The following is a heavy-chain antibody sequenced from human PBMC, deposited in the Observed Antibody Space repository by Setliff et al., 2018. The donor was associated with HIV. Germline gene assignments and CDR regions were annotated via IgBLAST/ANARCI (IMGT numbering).Heavy chain of an antibody. CDR3: ARGGDPPYYFLGMDV. V-gene: IGHV1-18*01. Sequence: ASVKVSCKISGYTLTAYGLNWVRQAPGQGPEWMGWFTSYNNQAEYAPKFQGRVTMTIDTSTSTAYMELRNLKYDDTAVCYCARGGDPPYYFLGMDVWGQGTTVTVSS. J-gene: IGHJ6*02. CDR2: FTSYNNQA. D-gene: IGHD3-10*01. CDR1: GYTLTAYG.